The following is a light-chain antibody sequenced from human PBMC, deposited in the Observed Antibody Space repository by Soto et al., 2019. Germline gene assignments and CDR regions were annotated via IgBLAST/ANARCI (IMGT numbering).Light chain of an antibody. CDR2: DVS. CDR1: SSDVGTYNS. V-gene: IGLV2-14*01. Sequence: QSALNQPAYVSGSPGEAITISCTRISSDVGTYNSVSWYQQYPGKAPKLMIHDVSNRPSGVSNRFSGSKSGNTASLTISGLQAEDEADYYCSSYTSSSXXVFRSGXXVTVL. CDR3: SSYTSSSXXV. J-gene: IGLJ1*01.